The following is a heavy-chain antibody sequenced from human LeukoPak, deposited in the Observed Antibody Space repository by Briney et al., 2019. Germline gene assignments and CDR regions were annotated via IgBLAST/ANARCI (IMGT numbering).Heavy chain of an antibody. V-gene: IGHV3-21*01. CDR1: GFTFSSYS. CDR2: ISSSSSYI. D-gene: IGHD3-10*01. CDR3: AGSMVRGVVDY. Sequence: GGSLRLSCAASGFTFSSYSMNWVRQAPGKGLEWVSSISSSSSYIYYADSVKGRFTISRDYAKNSLYLQMNSLRAEDTAVYYCAGSMVRGVVDYWGQGTLVTVSS. J-gene: IGHJ4*02.